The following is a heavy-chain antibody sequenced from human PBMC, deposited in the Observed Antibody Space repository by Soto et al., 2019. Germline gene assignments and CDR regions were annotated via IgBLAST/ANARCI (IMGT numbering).Heavy chain of an antibody. CDR2: IYYSGSGST. J-gene: IGHJ3*01. D-gene: IGHD3-10*02. V-gene: IGHV4-39*03. CDR3: SVAASSPPLPRAFDV. CDR1: SGSITSSTFY. Sequence: QLQLQESGPGLVKPSETLSLTCTVSSGSITSSTFYWGWIRQPPGRGLEWIGSIYYSGSGSTYYNPSLQSRSTIFGDTFKDQAPLVLSSVTAAEHAGYLFSVAASSPPLPRAFDVWGQGTMVTVSS.